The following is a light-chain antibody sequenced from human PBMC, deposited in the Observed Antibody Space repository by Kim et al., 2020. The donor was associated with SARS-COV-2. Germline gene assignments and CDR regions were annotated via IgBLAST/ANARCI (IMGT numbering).Light chain of an antibody. V-gene: IGLV7-43*01. CDR1: SGPVTSHYY. J-gene: IGLJ3*02. Sequence: GETVTLTLASSSGPVTSHYYPNWFQQRPGQPPKALIYSTTNKHSWAPARFSGSLLGDKAALTVSDVQPEDEADYYCLLYFGDAHWVFGGGTQLTVL. CDR3: LLYFGDAHWV. CDR2: STT.